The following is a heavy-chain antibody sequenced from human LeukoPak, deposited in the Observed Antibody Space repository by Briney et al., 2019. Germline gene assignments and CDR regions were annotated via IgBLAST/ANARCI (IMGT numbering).Heavy chain of an antibody. CDR3: ARRQEGHDY. CDR1: GVSIAKTFYY. J-gene: IGHJ4*02. Sequence: SETLSLTCTVSGVSIAKTFYYWSWLRQPAGKGLEWIGRIYTTGGTDYNPSLKSRVTISLDTAKNQFSLKMASVSAADTAVYYCARRQEGHDYWGQGTLVTASS. CDR2: IYTTGGT. V-gene: IGHV4-61*02.